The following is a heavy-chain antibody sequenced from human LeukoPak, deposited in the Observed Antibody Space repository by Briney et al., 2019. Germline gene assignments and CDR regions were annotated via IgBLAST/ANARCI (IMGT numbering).Heavy chain of an antibody. Sequence: GSLRLSCAASGFTFSSYSMNWVRQAPGKGLEWVSYISSSSSTIYYADSVKGRFTISRDNAKNSLYLQMNSLRAEDTAVYYCARDELDWEPGIAAARAIDYWGQGTLVTVSS. CDR2: ISSSSSTI. V-gene: IGHV3-48*01. J-gene: IGHJ4*02. CDR1: GFTFSSYS. CDR3: ARDELDWEPGIAAARAIDY. D-gene: IGHD6-13*01.